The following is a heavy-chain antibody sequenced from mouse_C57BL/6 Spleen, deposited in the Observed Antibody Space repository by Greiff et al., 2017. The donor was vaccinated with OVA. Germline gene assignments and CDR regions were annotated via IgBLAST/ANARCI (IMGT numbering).Heavy chain of an antibody. Sequence: QVQLKQSGPDLVAPSQSLSITCTVSGFSLTSYAISWVRQPPGKGLEWLGVIWTGGGTNYNSALKSRLSITKDNSKSQVFLKMNSLQTDDTARYYCARPYSGAYYAMDYWGQGSSVTVSS. CDR1: GFSLTSYA. CDR2: IWTGGGT. D-gene: IGHD2-12*01. V-gene: IGHV2-9-1*01. J-gene: IGHJ4*01. CDR3: ARPYSGAYYAMDY.